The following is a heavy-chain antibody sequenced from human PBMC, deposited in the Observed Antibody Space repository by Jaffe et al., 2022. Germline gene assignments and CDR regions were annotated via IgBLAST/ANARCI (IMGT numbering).Heavy chain of an antibody. J-gene: IGHJ4*02. CDR2: LRSSGDRP. CDR1: GFSFSSYA. Sequence: EVQLLESGGTLVQPGGSLRLSCSASGFSFSSYAMSWVRQAPGKGLEWVAALRSSGDRPYYPESVKGRFTISRDNSKNTLYLQMNSLRAEDTAVYFCAKGRYDNSNKYFDSWGQGTLVTVSS. V-gene: IGHV3-23*01. CDR3: AKGRYDNSNKYFDS. D-gene: IGHD4-4*01.